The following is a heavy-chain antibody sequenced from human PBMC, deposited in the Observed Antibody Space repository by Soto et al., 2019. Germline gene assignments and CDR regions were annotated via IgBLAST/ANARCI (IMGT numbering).Heavy chain of an antibody. D-gene: IGHD6-19*01. V-gene: IGHV1-3*01. CDR2: INAGNGNT. J-gene: IGHJ4*02. Sequence: QVQLVQSGAEVKKPGASVKVSCKASGHTFTSYAMHWVRQAPGQRLEWMGWINAGNGNTKYSQKFQGRVTITRDTSASTAYMELSSLRSEDTAVYYCARVKYSSGWNDYWGQGTLVTVSS. CDR1: GHTFTSYA. CDR3: ARVKYSSGWNDY.